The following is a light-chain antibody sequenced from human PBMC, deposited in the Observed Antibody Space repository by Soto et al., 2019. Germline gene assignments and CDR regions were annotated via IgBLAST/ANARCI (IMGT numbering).Light chain of an antibody. J-gene: IGLJ1*01. CDR3: CSYAGSYTRYV. CDR2: DVS. V-gene: IGLV2-11*01. Sequence: QSALTQPCSLSGSPGQSVTISCTGTSSDVGGYNYVSWYQQHPGKAPKLMIYDVSKRPSGVPDRFSGSKSGNTASLTISGLQAEDEADYYCCSYAGSYTRYVFGTGTELTVL. CDR1: SSDVGGYNY.